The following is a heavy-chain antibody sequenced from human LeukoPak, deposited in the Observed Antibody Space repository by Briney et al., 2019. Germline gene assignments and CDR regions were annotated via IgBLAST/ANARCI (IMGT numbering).Heavy chain of an antibody. CDR1: GFTFSDYP. J-gene: IGHJ4*02. V-gene: IGHV3-69-1*01. Sequence: GGSLRLSCAASGFTFSDYPMNWVRQAPGKGLEWVSYISSTGVIYYADSVRGRFSISRDNAMNSVYMQMNSLRAEDTALYYCARDHNWGFDYWGRGTLVTVSS. CDR2: ISSTGVI. D-gene: IGHD7-27*01. CDR3: ARDHNWGFDY.